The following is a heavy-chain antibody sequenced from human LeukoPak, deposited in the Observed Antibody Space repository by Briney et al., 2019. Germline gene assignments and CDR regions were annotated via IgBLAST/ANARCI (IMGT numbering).Heavy chain of an antibody. Sequence: PGRSLRLSCAASGFTFSSYGMHWVRQAPGKGLEWVAVIWYDGSNKYYADSVKGRFTISRDNSKNTLYLQMNSLRAEDTAVYYCARAHRSGSMDYWGQGTLVTVSS. D-gene: IGHD3-10*01. CDR3: ARAHRSGSMDY. J-gene: IGHJ4*02. CDR2: IWYDGSNK. V-gene: IGHV3-33*08. CDR1: GFTFSSYG.